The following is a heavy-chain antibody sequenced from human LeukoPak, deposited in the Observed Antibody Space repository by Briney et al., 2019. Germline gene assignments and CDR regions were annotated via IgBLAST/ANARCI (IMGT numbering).Heavy chain of an antibody. D-gene: IGHD3-9*01. J-gene: IGHJ4*02. Sequence: GGSLRLSCAASGFTFSSYWMSWVRQAPGKGLEWVSSISSSSSYIYYADSVKGRFTISRDNSKNTLYLQMNSLRVEDTAVYYCAKEKYYDILTGPFDYWGQGTLVTVSS. CDR1: GFTFSSYW. V-gene: IGHV3-21*04. CDR2: ISSSSSYI. CDR3: AKEKYYDILTGPFDY.